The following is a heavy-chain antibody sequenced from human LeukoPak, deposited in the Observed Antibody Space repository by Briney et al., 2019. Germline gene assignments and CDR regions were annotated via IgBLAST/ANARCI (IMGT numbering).Heavy chain of an antibody. CDR2: INHSGST. Sequence: SETLSLTCAVYGGSFSGYYWSWIRQPPGKGLEWIGEINHSGSTNYNPSLKSRVTISVDTSKNQFSLKLSSVTAADTAVYYCATRIPAVAGSFDPWGRGTLVTVSS. D-gene: IGHD6-19*01. CDR1: GGSFSGYY. V-gene: IGHV4-34*01. CDR3: ATRIPAVAGSFDP. J-gene: IGHJ5*02.